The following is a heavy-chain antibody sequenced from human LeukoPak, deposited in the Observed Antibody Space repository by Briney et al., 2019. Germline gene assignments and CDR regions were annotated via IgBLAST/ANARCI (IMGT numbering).Heavy chain of an antibody. CDR1: GYSFTSYW. CDR3: ARHRTYYYDSSGYYYGPLDY. D-gene: IGHD3-22*01. CDR2: IYPGDSDT. V-gene: IGHV5-51*01. J-gene: IGHJ4*02. Sequence: RGEPLKISCKGSGYSFTSYWIGWVRQMPGKGLEWMGIIYPGDSDTRYSPSFQGQVTISADKPISTAYLQWSSLKASDTAMYYCARHRTYYYDSSGYYYGPLDYWGQGTLVTVSS.